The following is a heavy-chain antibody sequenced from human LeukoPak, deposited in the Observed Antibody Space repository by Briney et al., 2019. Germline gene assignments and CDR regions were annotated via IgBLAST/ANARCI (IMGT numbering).Heavy chain of an antibody. D-gene: IGHD6-13*01. CDR2: ISGDGTST. J-gene: IGHJ1*01. Sequence: GGSLRLSCAASGFTFGDYAMHWVRQTPGRGLEWLSLISGDGTSTYYTDSVEGRFTISGDNSKNSLYLQMNSLRAEDTALYYCVKDPAHYTSSWYGYFQDWGQGSLVTVSS. CDR1: GFTFGDYA. V-gene: IGHV3-43*02. CDR3: VKDPAHYTSSWYGYFQD.